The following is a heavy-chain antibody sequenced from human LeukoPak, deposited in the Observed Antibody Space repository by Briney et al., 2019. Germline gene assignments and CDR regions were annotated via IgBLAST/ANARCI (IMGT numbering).Heavy chain of an antibody. Sequence: PSQTLSLTCTVSGGSISSGDYYWSWIRQPPGKGLEWIGYIYYSGSTNYNPSLKSRVTISVDTSKNQFSLKLSSVTAADTAVYYCARAGYCSSTSCVYYYYYYMDVWGKGTTVTVSS. D-gene: IGHD2-2*01. CDR2: IYYSGST. CDR3: ARAGYCSSTSCVYYYYYYMDV. V-gene: IGHV4-61*08. CDR1: GGSISSGDYY. J-gene: IGHJ6*03.